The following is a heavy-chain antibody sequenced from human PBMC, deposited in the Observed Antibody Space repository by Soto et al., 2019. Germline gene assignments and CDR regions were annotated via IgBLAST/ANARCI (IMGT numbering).Heavy chain of an antibody. CDR2: TSYDGSNK. CDR1: GFTFSSYP. J-gene: IGHJ4*02. D-gene: IGHD2-15*01. CDR3: AKGMNGGKLSYFDY. V-gene: IGHV3-30*04. Sequence: GGSLRLSCAASGFTFSSYPMHWVRQAPGKGLEWVAVTSYDGSNKYYADSVKGRFTISRDNSKNTLYLQMNSLTPEDTAVYYCAKGMNGGKLSYFDYRGQGTRVTVSS.